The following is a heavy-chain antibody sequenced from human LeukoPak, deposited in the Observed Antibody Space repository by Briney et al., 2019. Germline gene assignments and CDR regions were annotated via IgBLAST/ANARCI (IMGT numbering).Heavy chain of an antibody. CDR2: IIPIFGIA. D-gene: IGHD3-16*02. CDR3: ARESTAGVIGSFDY. V-gene: IGHV1-69*04. J-gene: IGHJ4*02. CDR1: GGTFSSYA. Sequence: AASVKVSCKASGGTFSSYAISWVRQAPGQGFEWMGRIIPIFGIANYAQKFQGRVTITADKSTSTAYMELSSLRSEDTAVYYCARESTAGVIGSFDYWGQGTLVTVSS.